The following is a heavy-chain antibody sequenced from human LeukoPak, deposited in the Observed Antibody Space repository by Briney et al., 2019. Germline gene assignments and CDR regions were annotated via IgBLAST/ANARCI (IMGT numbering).Heavy chain of an antibody. CDR2: IYYSGYA. Sequence: PSETLSHTCTVSGDSISNASSYWGWNRQPPGKGLEWIGSIYYSGYAFYKPSLKSRVTISVDTSKNQFSLKLSSVTAGDTAVYYCARQGGAVTTRCFDPWGQGTLVTVSS. CDR1: GDSISNASSY. D-gene: IGHD4-11*01. CDR3: ARQGGAVTTRCFDP. J-gene: IGHJ5*02. V-gene: IGHV4-39*01.